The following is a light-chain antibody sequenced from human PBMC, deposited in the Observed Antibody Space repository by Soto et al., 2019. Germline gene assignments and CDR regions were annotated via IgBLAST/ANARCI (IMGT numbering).Light chain of an antibody. J-gene: IGLJ1*01. Sequence: QSVLTQPASVSGSPGQSITISCTGTSSDVGGYDSVSWYQQHPGKAPKLIIYGVNYRPSGVSHRFSGSKSGNTASLTISGLQSEDEADYYCSSYTNTYTYVFGTGTKLTVL. CDR3: SSYTNTYTYV. CDR2: GVN. V-gene: IGLV2-14*01. CDR1: SSDVGGYDS.